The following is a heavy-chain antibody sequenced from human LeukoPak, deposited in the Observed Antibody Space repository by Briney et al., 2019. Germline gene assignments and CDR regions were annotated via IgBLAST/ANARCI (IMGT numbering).Heavy chain of an antibody. CDR2: IYHSGST. J-gene: IGHJ5*02. CDR3: ARNVSADLSNRHLKGFDP. Sequence: SETLSLTCAVSGHSIISDYYWGWIRQPPGKGLEWIGSIYHSGSTHYNPSLKSRVTISVDTSKNQFSLKPSSVTAADTAIYYCARNVSADLSNRHLKGFDPWGQGSLVTVSS. CDR1: GHSIISDYY. V-gene: IGHV4-38-2*01. D-gene: IGHD2/OR15-2a*01.